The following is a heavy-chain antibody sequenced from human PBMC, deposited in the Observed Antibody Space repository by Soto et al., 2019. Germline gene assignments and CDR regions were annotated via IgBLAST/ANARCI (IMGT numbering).Heavy chain of an antibody. CDR3: ARYATYYDILSAYYFDH. CDR2: IYPGDSDT. J-gene: IGHJ4*02. Sequence: EALKLSFTGSGYSFTSYKIGLVRQMPGKGLEWMGIIYPGDSDTRYSPSFQGQVTISADKSTSTAYLQWSSLKASDTAMYYWARYATYYDILSAYYFDHWGQGTLVTVSS. CDR1: GYSFTSYK. D-gene: IGHD3-9*01. V-gene: IGHV5-51*01.